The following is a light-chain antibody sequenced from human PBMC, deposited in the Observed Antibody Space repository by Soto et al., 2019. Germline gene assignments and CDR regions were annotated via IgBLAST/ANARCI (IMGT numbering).Light chain of an antibody. CDR1: QGISSY. CDR2: AAS. Sequence: IQLTQSPSSLSASVGDRVTITCRASQGISSYLAWYQQKPGKAPKLLIFAASTLQGGVPSRFSGSGSGTDFTLTISSLQPEDFATYHCQQLNSYPRTFGGGTKVEIK. CDR3: QQLNSYPRT. J-gene: IGKJ4*01. V-gene: IGKV1-9*01.